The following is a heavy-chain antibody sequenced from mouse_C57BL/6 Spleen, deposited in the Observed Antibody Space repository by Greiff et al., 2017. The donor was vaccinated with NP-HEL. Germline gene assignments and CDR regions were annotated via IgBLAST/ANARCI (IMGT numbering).Heavy chain of an antibody. CDR3: ARPAYYSYAMDY. V-gene: IGHV5-9*01. Sequence: EVKLMESGGGLVKPGGSLKLSCAASGFTFSSYTMSWVRQTPEKRLEWVATISGGGGNTYYPDSVKGRFTISRDNAKNTLYLQMSSLRSEDTALYYCARPAYYSYAMDYWGQGTSVTVSS. J-gene: IGHJ4*01. CDR2: ISGGGGNT. D-gene: IGHD2-10*01. CDR1: GFTFSSYT.